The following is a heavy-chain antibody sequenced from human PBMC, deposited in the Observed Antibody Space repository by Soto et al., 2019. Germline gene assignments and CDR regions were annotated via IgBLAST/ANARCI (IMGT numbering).Heavy chain of an antibody. V-gene: IGHV1-8*01. Sequence: QVQLVQSGAELKKPGASVKVSCKASGYTFSNYDMNWVRQATGQGPEWIGWVNPNNGDTGYAQKFQGRVRLTTDISTTTAYMELPSLRSEDTAIYYCAKVSRKGSAIDFDYWGQGTLITVSS. CDR3: AKVSRKGSAIDFDY. D-gene: IGHD3-10*01. J-gene: IGHJ4*02. CDR1: GYTFSNYD. CDR2: VNPNNGDT.